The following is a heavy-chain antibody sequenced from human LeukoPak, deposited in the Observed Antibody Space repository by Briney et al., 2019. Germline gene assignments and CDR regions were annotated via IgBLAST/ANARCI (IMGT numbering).Heavy chain of an antibody. J-gene: IGHJ4*02. CDR1: GFTFSDYY. CDR2: ISGSGGST. Sequence: GSLRLSCAASGFTFSDYYMTWIRQAPGKGLEWVSAISGSGGSTYYADSVKGRFTISRDNSKNTLYLQMNSLRAEDTAVYYCAKDRDYYGSGSYYYYWGQGTLVTVSS. V-gene: IGHV3-23*01. CDR3: AKDRDYYGSGSYYYY. D-gene: IGHD3-10*01.